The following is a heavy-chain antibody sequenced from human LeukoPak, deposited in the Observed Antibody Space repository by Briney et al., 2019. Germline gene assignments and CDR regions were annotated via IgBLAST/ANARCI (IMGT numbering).Heavy chain of an antibody. CDR2: IYYSGST. CDR3: ASEQIVLMVYAQKAAFDI. CDR1: GYSISSGYY. D-gene: IGHD2-8*01. Sequence: SETLSLTCTVSGYSISSGYYWGWIRQPPGKGLEWIGSIYYSGSTYYNPSLKSRVTISVDTSKNQFSLKLSSVTAADTAVYYCASEQIVLMVYAQKAAFDIWGQGTMVTVSS. J-gene: IGHJ3*02. V-gene: IGHV4-38-2*02.